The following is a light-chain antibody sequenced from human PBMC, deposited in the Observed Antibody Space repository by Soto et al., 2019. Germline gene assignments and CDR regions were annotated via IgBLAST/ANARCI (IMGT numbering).Light chain of an antibody. Sequence: EIVMTQSPATLSVSPGERVTLSCRASQNIGTNLAWYQHKPGQAPRLLIYGASTGATGIPARFSGSGSGTDFALTISSLQSEDFAFYFCQQYHNWVTFGGGTKVEI. CDR2: GAS. CDR1: QNIGTN. J-gene: IGKJ4*01. V-gene: IGKV3-15*01. CDR3: QQYHNWVT.